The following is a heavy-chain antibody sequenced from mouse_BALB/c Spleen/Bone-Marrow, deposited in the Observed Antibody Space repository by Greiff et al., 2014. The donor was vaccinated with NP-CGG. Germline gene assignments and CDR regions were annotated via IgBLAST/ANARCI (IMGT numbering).Heavy chain of an antibody. CDR2: INPYNDGT. CDR3: ARGGYYGTSLYWYFDV. V-gene: IGHV1-14*01. J-gene: IGHJ1*01. D-gene: IGHD1-1*01. CDR1: GYTFTSYV. Sequence: EVQLQQSGPELVKPGASVKMSCKASGYTFTSYVIHWVKQKPGQGLEWIGYINPYNDGTKYNEKFKGKATLTSDKSSSTAYMKLSSLTSEDSAVYYCARGGYYGTSLYWYFDVWGAGTTVTVSS.